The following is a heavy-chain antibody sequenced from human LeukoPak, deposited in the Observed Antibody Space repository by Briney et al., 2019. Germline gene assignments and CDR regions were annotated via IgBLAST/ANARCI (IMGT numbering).Heavy chain of an antibody. CDR1: GYSISSGYY. CDR3: ARGLNRDCSGGSCYYSGWFDP. J-gene: IGHJ5*02. D-gene: IGHD2-15*01. V-gene: IGHV4-38-2*01. Sequence: PSETLSLTCAVSGYSISSGYYWGWIRQPPGKGLEWIGSIYHSGNTHCNPSLKSRVTISVDTSKNQFSLKLSSVTAADTAVYYCARGLNRDCSGGSCYYSGWFDPWGQGTLVTVSS. CDR2: IYHSGNT.